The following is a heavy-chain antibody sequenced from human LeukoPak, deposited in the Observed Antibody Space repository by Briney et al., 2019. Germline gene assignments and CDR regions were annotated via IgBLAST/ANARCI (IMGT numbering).Heavy chain of an antibody. CDR1: GGSISSSSYY. V-gene: IGHV4-39*07. Sequence: PSETLSLTCTVSGGSISSSSYYWGWIRQPPGKGLEWIGSIYYSGSTYYNPSLKSRVTISVDTSKNQFSLKLSSVTAADTAVYYCASGGGYCSSTSCFRLPFDYWGQGTLVTVSS. CDR3: ASGGGYCSSTSCFRLPFDY. J-gene: IGHJ4*02. D-gene: IGHD2-2*01. CDR2: IYYSGST.